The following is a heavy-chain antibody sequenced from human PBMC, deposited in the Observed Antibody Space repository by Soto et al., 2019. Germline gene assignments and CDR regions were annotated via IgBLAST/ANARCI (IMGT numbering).Heavy chain of an antibody. V-gene: IGHV3-30*18. CDR2: ISYDGSNK. J-gene: IGHJ3*02. D-gene: IGHD2-15*01. Sequence: QVQLVESGGGVDQPGRSLRLSCAASGFTFSSYGMHWVCQAPGKGLEWVAVISYDGSNKYYADSVKGRFTISRDNSKNTLYLQMNSLIAEDTAVYYCAKDLYRSGGSCYLLEYDAFDIWGQGTMVTVSS. CDR3: AKDLYRSGGSCYLLEYDAFDI. CDR1: GFTFSSYG.